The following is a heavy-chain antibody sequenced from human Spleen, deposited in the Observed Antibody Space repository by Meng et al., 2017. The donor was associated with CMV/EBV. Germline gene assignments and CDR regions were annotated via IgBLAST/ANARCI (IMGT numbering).Heavy chain of an antibody. D-gene: IGHD2-2*01. V-gene: IGHV3-23*01. Sequence: EGSLRLSCAASGFTFSSYAMSWVRQAPGKGLEWVSAISGSGGSTYYADSVKGRFTISRDNSKNTLYLQMNSLRAEDTAVYYCAKDHCSSTSCYTSYYYYGMDVWGQGTTVTVSS. CDR3: AKDHCSSTSCYTSYYYYGMDV. CDR1: GFTFSSYA. J-gene: IGHJ6*02. CDR2: ISGSGGST.